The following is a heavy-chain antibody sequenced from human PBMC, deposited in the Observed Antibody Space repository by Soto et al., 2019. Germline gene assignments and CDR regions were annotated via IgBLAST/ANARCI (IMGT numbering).Heavy chain of an antibody. CDR3: AREGRPNYYGSGSYSPV. Sequence: SVQVSCKASGGTFSSYAISWVRQAPGQGLEWKGGIIPIFGTANYAQKFQGRVTITADESTSTAYMELSSLRSEDTAVYYCAREGRPNYYGSGSYSPVWGQGTTVTVSS. D-gene: IGHD3-10*01. J-gene: IGHJ6*02. V-gene: IGHV1-69*13. CDR2: IIPIFGTA. CDR1: GGTFSSYA.